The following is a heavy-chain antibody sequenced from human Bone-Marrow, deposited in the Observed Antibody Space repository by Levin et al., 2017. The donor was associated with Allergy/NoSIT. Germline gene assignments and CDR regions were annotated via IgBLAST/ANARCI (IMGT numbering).Heavy chain of an antibody. D-gene: IGHD6-13*01. Sequence: GGSLRLSCAASGITFSNAWMSWARQAPGKGLEWVGRIKSSTDGGTTEYAAPVKGRFSISRDAPTTTLYLQMNSLKTEDTAVYFCTTYSSSWYYFDYWGQGTLVTVSS. V-gene: IGHV3-15*01. J-gene: IGHJ4*02. CDR3: TTYSSSWYYFDY. CDR2: IKSSTDGGTT. CDR1: GITFSNAW.